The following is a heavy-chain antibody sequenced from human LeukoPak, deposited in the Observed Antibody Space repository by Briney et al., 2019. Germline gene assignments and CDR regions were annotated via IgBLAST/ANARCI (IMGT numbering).Heavy chain of an antibody. CDR3: ARDYRYCSSTSCYTFDY. V-gene: IGHV3-30*02. J-gene: IGHJ4*02. D-gene: IGHD2-2*01. Sequence: GGSLRLSCAASGFTFNNYGMHWVRQAPGKGLEWVAFVRYDGWRQYYAESLKGRVTISRDTSRNTVFLQMNSLRAEDTAVYYCARDYRYCSSTSCYTFDYWGQGTLVTVSS. CDR2: VRYDGWRQ. CDR1: GFTFNNYG.